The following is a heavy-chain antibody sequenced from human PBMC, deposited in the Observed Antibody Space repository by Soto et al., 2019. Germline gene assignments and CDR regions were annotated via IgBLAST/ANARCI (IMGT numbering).Heavy chain of an antibody. CDR3: VRENYYYGMDV. J-gene: IGHJ6*02. CDR1: GFTFSTYA. Sequence: GGSLRLSCAASGFTFSTYAMQWVRQAPGKGLEWVSVIKSGGNTNYADSVEGRFTISRDNSKNTVYLQMNSLRGEDTAVYYCVRENYYYGMDVWGQGTRVTVSS. V-gene: IGHV3-66*01. CDR2: IKSGGNT.